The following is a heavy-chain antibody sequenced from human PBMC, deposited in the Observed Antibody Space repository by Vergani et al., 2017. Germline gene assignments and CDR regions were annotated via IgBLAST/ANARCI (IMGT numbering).Heavy chain of an antibody. Sequence: EVQLVESGGGLVQPGGSLRLSCAASGFTLSSYWMSWVRQAPGKGLEWVANIKQDGSEKYYVDSVKGRFTISRDNAKNSLYLQMNSLRAEDTAVYYCARDSAAGPTDYWGQGTLVTVSS. V-gene: IGHV3-7*01. J-gene: IGHJ4*02. CDR2: IKQDGSEK. D-gene: IGHD6-13*01. CDR3: ARDSAAGPTDY. CDR1: GFTLSSYW.